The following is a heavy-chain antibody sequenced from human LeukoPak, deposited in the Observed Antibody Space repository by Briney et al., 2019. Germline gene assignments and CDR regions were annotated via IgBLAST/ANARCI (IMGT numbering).Heavy chain of an antibody. CDR2: ITGSGGST. J-gene: IGHJ4*02. CDR1: GLTFSSYT. V-gene: IGHV3-23*01. D-gene: IGHD6-13*01. Sequence: PGGSLRLSCAASGLTFSSYTMSWVRQAPGKGLEWVSAITGSGGSTYYADSVKSRFTISRDNSKNTLYLEMNSLRADDTAVYYCAKGSPQQPNYWGQGTLVTVSS. CDR3: AKGSPQQPNY.